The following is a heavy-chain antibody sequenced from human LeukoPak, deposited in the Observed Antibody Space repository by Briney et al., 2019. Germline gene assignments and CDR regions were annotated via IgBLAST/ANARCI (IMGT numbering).Heavy chain of an antibody. J-gene: IGHJ5*02. CDR3: AREGGGYYDSSGYYSWFDP. CDR1: GFTFSSYW. CDR2: IKQDGSEK. V-gene: IGHV3-7*01. D-gene: IGHD3-22*01. Sequence: GGSLRLSCAASGFTFSSYWMSWVRQAPGKGLEWVANIKQDGSEKYYVDSVKGRFTISRDNAKNSLYLQMNSLRAEDTAVYYCAREGGGYYDSSGYYSWFDPWGQRTLVTVSS.